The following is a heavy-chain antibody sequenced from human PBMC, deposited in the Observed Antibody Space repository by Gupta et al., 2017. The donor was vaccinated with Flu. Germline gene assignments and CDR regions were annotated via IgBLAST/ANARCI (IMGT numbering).Heavy chain of an antibody. J-gene: IGHJ5*02. D-gene: IGHD6-13*01. Sequence: EVRLVESGGGFVQPGQSLRLSCAAFGFPFGAYAVTWFSQAPGKGLEWVGFIRSSKYGGTPEYAASVTGRFTISRDDSKYIAYLQMNSLKAEDTGVYYCSRDLGLSATIAGTNWFDPWGQGTLVTVSS. CDR3: SRDLGLSATIAGTNWFDP. CDR2: IRSSKYGGTP. CDR1: GFPFGAYA. V-gene: IGHV3-49*03.